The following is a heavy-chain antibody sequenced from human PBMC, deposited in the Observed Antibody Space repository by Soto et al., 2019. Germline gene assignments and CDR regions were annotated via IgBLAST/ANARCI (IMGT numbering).Heavy chain of an antibody. Sequence: QVHLVESGGGVVQPGRSLRLSCEASGFTFSSYAMHWVRQAPGKGLEWVTMISFDGSNKYYADSVKGRFTISRDNSKNTLYLQMNSLRTEDTAVDYSARQSPDGAIQHWGQGTLVTVSS. CDR2: ISFDGSNK. CDR3: ARQSPDGAIQH. CDR1: GFTFSSYA. V-gene: IGHV3-30-3*01. J-gene: IGHJ1*01.